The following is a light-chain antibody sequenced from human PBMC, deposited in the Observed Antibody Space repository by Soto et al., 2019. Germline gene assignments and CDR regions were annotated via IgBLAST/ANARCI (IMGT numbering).Light chain of an antibody. CDR3: GTWDSSLSAHVV. V-gene: IGLV1-51*01. Sequence: QSVLTQPPSVSADPGQKVTISCSGSSSNIGNNYVSWYQQLPGTAPKLLIYDNNKRPSGIPDRFSGSKSGTSATLGITGLQTGDEADYYCGTWDSSLSAHVVFGGGTKLTVL. J-gene: IGLJ2*01. CDR1: SSNIGNNY. CDR2: DNN.